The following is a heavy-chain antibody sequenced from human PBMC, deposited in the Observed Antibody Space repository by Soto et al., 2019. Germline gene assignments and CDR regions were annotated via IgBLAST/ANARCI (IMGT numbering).Heavy chain of an antibody. D-gene: IGHD1-26*01. J-gene: IGHJ6*02. Sequence: GESLKISCRGSGYSFTSYWIGWVRQMPGKGLEWMGIIYPGDSDTRYSPSFQGQVTISADKSISTAYLQWSSLRASDTAMYYCARQGGRGAYYYYGMDVWGQGTTVTVSS. V-gene: IGHV5-51*01. CDR2: IYPGDSDT. CDR1: GYSFTSYW. CDR3: ARQGGRGAYYYYGMDV.